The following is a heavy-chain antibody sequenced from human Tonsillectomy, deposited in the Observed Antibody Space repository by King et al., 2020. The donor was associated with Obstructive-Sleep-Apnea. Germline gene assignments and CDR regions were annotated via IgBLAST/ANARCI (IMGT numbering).Heavy chain of an antibody. Sequence: VQLVESGGGLVQPGKSLRLSCAASGFTFDDYGMHWVRQAPGKGLEWVSGISWNSGSIGYADSVKGRFTISRDNAKNSLYQQMNSLRAEDTALYYCARHSGYDLEYWGQGTLVTVSS. CDR3: ARHSGYDLEY. V-gene: IGHV3-9*01. J-gene: IGHJ4*02. CDR1: GFTFDDYG. CDR2: ISWNSGSI. D-gene: IGHD5-12*01.